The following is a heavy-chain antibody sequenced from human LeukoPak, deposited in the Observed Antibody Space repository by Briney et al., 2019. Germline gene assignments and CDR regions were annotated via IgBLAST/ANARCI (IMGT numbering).Heavy chain of an antibody. CDR2: MNPNSGNT. CDR1: GYTFSSYD. J-gene: IGHJ4*02. D-gene: IGHD2-15*01. V-gene: IGHV1-8*01. CDR3: ARRYCSDGSCYHLGY. Sequence: ASVKVSCKASGYTFSSYDINWVRQATGQGHEWMGWMNPNSGNTGYAQKFQGRVTMTRNTSISTAYMELSSLRSEDTAVYYCARRYCSDGSCYHLGYWGQGTLVTVSS.